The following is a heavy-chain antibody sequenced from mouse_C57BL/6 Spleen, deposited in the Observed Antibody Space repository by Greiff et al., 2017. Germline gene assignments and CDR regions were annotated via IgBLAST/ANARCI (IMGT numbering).Heavy chain of an antibody. CDR3: ARYGGDIYGYDWYFDV. J-gene: IGHJ1*03. Sequence: EVQGVESGPGLAKPSQTLSLTCSVTGYSITSDYWNWIRKFPGNKLEYMGYISYSGSTYYNPSLKSRISITRDTSKNQYYLQLNSVTTEDTATYYCARYGGDIYGYDWYFDVWGTGTTVTVSS. CDR1: GYSITSDY. D-gene: IGHD2-2*01. CDR2: ISYSGST. V-gene: IGHV3-8*01.